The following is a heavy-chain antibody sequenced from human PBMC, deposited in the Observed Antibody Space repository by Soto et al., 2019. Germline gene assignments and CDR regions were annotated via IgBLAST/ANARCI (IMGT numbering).Heavy chain of an antibody. CDR1: GGSFSGYY. J-gene: IGHJ4*02. D-gene: IGHD3-9*01. CDR3: ARDKMTGLFDY. Sequence: QVQLQQWGAGLLKPSETLSLTCAVYGGSFSGYYWTWIRQPPGTGLEWIGEINHSGSTNYNPSLKXXVTISVDTSKNQFSLKLTSVTAADPAVYYCARDKMTGLFDYWGQGTLVTVSS. V-gene: IGHV4-34*01. CDR2: INHSGST.